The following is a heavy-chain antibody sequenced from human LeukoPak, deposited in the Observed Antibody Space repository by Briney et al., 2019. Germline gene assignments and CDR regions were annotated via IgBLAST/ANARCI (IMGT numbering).Heavy chain of an antibody. CDR3: ARDYYGSGSYYWFDP. J-gene: IGHJ5*02. D-gene: IGHD3-10*01. Sequence: SETLSLTCTVSGGSISSASYYWSWIRQPPGEGLEWIGYIYYSGSTNYNPSLKSRVTISVDTSKNQFSLKLSPVTAADTAVYYCARDYYGSGSYYWFDPWGQGTLVTVSS. V-gene: IGHV4-61*01. CDR2: IYYSGST. CDR1: GGSISSASYY.